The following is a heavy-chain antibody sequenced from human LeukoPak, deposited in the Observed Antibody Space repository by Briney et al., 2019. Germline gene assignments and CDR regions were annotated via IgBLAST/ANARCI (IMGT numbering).Heavy chain of an antibody. Sequence: SETLSLTCTVSGGPINSYYWSWIRQPAGKGLEWIGRIYSSGSTGYNPSLKSRVTMSLDTSKNQFSLNLSSVTAADTAVYYCARVDIRTAFFDYWGQGTLVTVSS. D-gene: IGHD5-12*01. J-gene: IGHJ4*02. CDR2: IYSSGST. CDR1: GGPINSYY. V-gene: IGHV4-4*07. CDR3: ARVDIRTAFFDY.